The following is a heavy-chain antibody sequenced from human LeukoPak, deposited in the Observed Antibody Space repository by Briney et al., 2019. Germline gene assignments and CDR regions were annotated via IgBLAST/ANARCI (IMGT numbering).Heavy chain of an antibody. Sequence: PGGSLRLSCAASGFTFDDYAMHWVRQAPGQGLDWVSGISWNSGSIGYADSVKGRFTISRDNSKNTLYLQRNSLRSEHTAVYYCAKDQRYFDWLHFDYWGQGTLVTVSS. V-gene: IGHV3-9*01. CDR3: AKDQRYFDWLHFDY. D-gene: IGHD3-9*01. CDR1: GFTFDDYA. J-gene: IGHJ4*02. CDR2: ISWNSGSI.